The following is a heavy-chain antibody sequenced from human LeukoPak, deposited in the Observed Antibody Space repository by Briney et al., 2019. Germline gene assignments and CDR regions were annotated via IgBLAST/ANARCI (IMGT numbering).Heavy chain of an antibody. V-gene: IGHV1-18*01. Sequence: ASVKVSCKASGYTFTSYGISWVRQAPGQGLEWMGWISAYNGNTNYAQKLQGRVTMTTDTSTSTAYMELRSLRSDDTAVYYSARDSEDTMIVVVITPLGYWGQGTLVTVSS. J-gene: IGHJ4*02. CDR3: ARDSEDTMIVVVITPLGY. D-gene: IGHD3-22*01. CDR2: ISAYNGNT. CDR1: GYTFTSYG.